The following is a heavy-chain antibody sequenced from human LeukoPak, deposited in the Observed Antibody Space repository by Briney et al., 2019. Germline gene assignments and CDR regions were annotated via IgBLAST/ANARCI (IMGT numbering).Heavy chain of an antibody. J-gene: IGHJ4*02. CDR2: IYHSGST. V-gene: IGHV4-38-2*02. CDR3: ARGPTPYFDY. CDR1: GYSISSGYY. Sequence: KASETLSLTCTVSGYSISSGYYWGWIRQPPGKGLEWIGSIYHSGSTYYNPSLKSRVTISVDTSKNQFSLKLSSVTAADTAVYYCARGPTPYFDYWGQRTLVTVSS. D-gene: IGHD2-15*01.